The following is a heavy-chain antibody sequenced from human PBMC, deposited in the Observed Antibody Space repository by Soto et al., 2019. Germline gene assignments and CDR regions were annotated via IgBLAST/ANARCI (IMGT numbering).Heavy chain of an antibody. D-gene: IGHD3-22*01. CDR2: INAGNGNT. CDR1: GYTFTSYA. Sequence: ASVKVSCKASGYTFTSYAMHWVRQAPGQRLEWMGWINAGNGNTKYSQKFQGRVTISRDKSKSTLYLQMDSLRAEDTAAYYCARDYYEDSAYPVFNYQGMDVWGQGTTVTVSS. CDR3: ARDYYEDSAYPVFNYQGMDV. J-gene: IGHJ6*02. V-gene: IGHV1-3*01.